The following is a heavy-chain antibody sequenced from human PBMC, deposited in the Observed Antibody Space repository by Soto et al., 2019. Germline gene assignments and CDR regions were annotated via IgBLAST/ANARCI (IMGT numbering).Heavy chain of an antibody. CDR1: GFTFSSYS. J-gene: IGHJ2*01. Sequence: EVQLVESGGGLVQPGGSLRLSCAASGFTFSSYSMNWVRQAPGKGLEWVSYISSSSSTIYYADSVKGRFTISRDNAKNSLYLQMNSLRAEDTAVYYCARGAAAGRPNWYFALWGRGTLVTVSS. CDR2: ISSSSSTI. D-gene: IGHD6-13*01. V-gene: IGHV3-48*01. CDR3: ARGAAAGRPNWYFAL.